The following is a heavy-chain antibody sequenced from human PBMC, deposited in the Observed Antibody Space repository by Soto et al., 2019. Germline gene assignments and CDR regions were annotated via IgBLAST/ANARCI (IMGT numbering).Heavy chain of an antibody. J-gene: IGHJ4*02. CDR1: GFTFRSAG. CDR2: IYYDGGKT. V-gene: IGHV3-33*01. Sequence: QVQLVASGGGVVQPGRSLRLSCTASGFTFRSAGMHWVRQASGRGLEWLAVIYYDGGKTYYADSVKGRFTISRDNSRNTVYLQMNSRRGEDTSVYDCARDYGDGSGFRADYWCQGTQVTVSS. CDR3: ARDYGDGSGFRADY. D-gene: IGHD4-17*01.